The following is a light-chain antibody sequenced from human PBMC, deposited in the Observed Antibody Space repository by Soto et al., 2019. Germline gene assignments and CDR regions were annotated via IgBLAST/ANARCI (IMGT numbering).Light chain of an antibody. Sequence: EIVLTHSPGTLSLSPGERPTLSCRASQTITNNYLAWYHQKPGQAHRXXIYDASSRATGIPDRFSASGSGTDFTLTITRLEPEDCAVYYDQQYGGSPRTFGQGTKVDIK. CDR1: QTITNNY. CDR2: DAS. CDR3: QQYGGSPRT. J-gene: IGKJ1*01. V-gene: IGKV3-20*01.